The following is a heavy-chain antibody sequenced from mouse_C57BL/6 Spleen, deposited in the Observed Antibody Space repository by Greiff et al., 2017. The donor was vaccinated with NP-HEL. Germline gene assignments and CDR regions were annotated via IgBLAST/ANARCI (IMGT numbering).Heavy chain of an antibody. J-gene: IGHJ2*01. D-gene: IGHD1-1*01. CDR3: ARTLITTVVEYYFDY. V-gene: IGHV5-17*01. CDR1: GFTFSDYG. CDR2: ISSGSSTI. Sequence: EVNVVESGGGLVKPGGSLKLSCAASGFTFSDYGMHWVRQAPEKGLEWVAYISSGSSTIYYADTVKGRFTISRDNAKNTLFLQMTSLRSEDTAMYYCARTLITTVVEYYFDYWGQGTTLTVSS.